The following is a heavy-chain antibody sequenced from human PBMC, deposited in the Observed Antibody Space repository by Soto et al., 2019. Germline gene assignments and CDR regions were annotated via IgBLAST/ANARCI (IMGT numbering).Heavy chain of an antibody. CDR1: GGSLSGYY. CDR3: ARGQEGVVATH. Sequence: QVQLQQWGAGLLKPSETLSLNCAVNGGSLSGYYWSWIRQPPGKGLEWIGEIKDGGRTNYSPSLKRXXTXSXXTSHNQFSLRLYSVPASDTGVYYCARGQEGVVATHWDQGTLVTVSS. CDR2: IKDGGRT. D-gene: IGHD5-12*01. V-gene: IGHV4-34*01. J-gene: IGHJ4*02.